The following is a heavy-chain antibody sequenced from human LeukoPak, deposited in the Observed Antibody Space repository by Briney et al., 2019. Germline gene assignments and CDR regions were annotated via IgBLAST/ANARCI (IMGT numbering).Heavy chain of an antibody. J-gene: IGHJ4*02. CDR3: AKGQGGSCYYPIEY. Sequence: PGGSLRLSCAASGFTFSDYYMSWIRQAPGKGLEWVSYISSRSSYTNYADSVKGRFTISRDNSKNTLYLQMNSLRAEDTAVYHCAKGQGGSCYYPIEYWGQGTLVTVSS. CDR2: ISSRSSYT. D-gene: IGHD2-15*01. CDR1: GFTFSDYY. V-gene: IGHV3-11*05.